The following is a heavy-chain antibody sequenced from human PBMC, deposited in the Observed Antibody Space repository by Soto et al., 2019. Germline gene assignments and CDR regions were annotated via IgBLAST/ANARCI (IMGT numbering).Heavy chain of an antibody. D-gene: IGHD1-26*01. CDR2: INPNTGNT. CDR3: ARDRASGSVPY. J-gene: IGHJ4*02. V-gene: IGHV7-4-1*01. CDR1: GYNFNSHA. Sequence: QVQLVQSGAESMQPGASVKVSCKGSGYNFNSHAINWLRQAPGQGLEWMGWINPNTGNTTYEKGFTGRFVFSVDTSVSTVYLQIFSLKADDSAVYYCARDRASGSVPYWGQGTLVTVSS.